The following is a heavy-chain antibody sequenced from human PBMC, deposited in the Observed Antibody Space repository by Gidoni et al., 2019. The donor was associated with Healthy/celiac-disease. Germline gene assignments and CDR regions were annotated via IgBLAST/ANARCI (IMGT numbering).Heavy chain of an antibody. Sequence: QLQLQESGPGLVKPSETLSLTCTVSGGPISSSSYYWGWIRQPPGKGLEWIGSIYYSGSTYYNPSLKSRVTISVDTSKNQFSLKLSSVTAADTAVYYCARRGQSMYGMDVWGQGTTVTVSS. CDR2: IYYSGST. CDR3: ARRGQSMYGMDV. D-gene: IGHD1-26*01. J-gene: IGHJ6*02. V-gene: IGHV4-39*01. CDR1: GGPISSSSYY.